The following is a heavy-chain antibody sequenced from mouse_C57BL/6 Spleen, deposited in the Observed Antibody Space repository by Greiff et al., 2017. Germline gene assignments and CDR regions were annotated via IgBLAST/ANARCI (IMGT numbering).Heavy chain of an antibody. CDR2: INPSSGYT. Sequence: QVQLQQSGAELARPGASVKMSCKASGYTFTSYTMHWVKQRPGQGLEWIGYINPSSGYTKYNQKFKDKATLTADKSSSTAYMQLSSLTSEDSAVYYCARGGVVADYAMDYWGQGTSVTVSS. V-gene: IGHV1-4*01. D-gene: IGHD1-1*01. J-gene: IGHJ4*01. CDR3: ARGGVVADYAMDY. CDR1: GYTFTSYT.